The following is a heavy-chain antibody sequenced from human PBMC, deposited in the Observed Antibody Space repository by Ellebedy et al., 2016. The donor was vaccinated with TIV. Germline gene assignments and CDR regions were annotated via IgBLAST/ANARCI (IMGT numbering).Heavy chain of an antibody. Sequence: GGSLRLXXAASGFIFSNYVMSWVRQAPGKGLEWVSGISGSGGSTYYADSVKGRFTISRDNSKNTLYLQINNLRADDTAVYYCAKAGGGYGDYFPQEWGQGTLVTVSS. J-gene: IGHJ4*02. D-gene: IGHD4-17*01. CDR2: ISGSGGST. CDR1: GFIFSNYV. CDR3: AKAGGGYGDYFPQE. V-gene: IGHV3-23*01.